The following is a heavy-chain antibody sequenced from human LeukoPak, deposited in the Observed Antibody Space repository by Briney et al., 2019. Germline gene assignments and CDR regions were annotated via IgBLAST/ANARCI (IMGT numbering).Heavy chain of an antibody. CDR2: ISSSGSTI. CDR3: AREVEYSSSHFDY. J-gene: IGHJ4*02. CDR1: GFTFSSYE. V-gene: IGHV3-48*03. Sequence: PGGSLRLSCAASGFTFSSYEMNWVRQAPGKGLEWVSYISSSGSTIYYADSVKGRFTISRDNAKNSLYLQMNSLRAEDTAVYYCAREVEYSSSHFDYWGQGTLVTVSS. D-gene: IGHD6-6*01.